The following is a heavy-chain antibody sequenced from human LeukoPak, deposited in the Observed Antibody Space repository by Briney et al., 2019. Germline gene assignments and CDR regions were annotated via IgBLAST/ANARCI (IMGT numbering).Heavy chain of an antibody. Sequence: AGGSLRLSCAASGFTFSSYGMHWVRQAPGKGLEWVAFIRYDGSNKYYADSVKGRFTISRDNSKNTLYLQMNSLRAEDTAVYYCAKDIRELRAAFDYWGQGTLVTVSS. V-gene: IGHV3-30*02. CDR1: GFTFSSYG. CDR2: IRYDGSNK. CDR3: AKDIRELRAAFDY. J-gene: IGHJ4*02. D-gene: IGHD1-26*01.